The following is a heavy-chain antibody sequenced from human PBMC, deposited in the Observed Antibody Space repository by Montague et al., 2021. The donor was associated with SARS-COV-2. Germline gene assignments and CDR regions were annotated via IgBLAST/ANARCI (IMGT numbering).Heavy chain of an antibody. CDR1: GGSFSDYF. D-gene: IGHD3-22*01. CDR3: TRGRQHFNMIVVVMTGGEYYFDY. Sequence: SETLSLTCAVYGGSFSDYFWTWIRQPPGKGLEWIGEINHRGTSNYNPSLNSRVPISVDTSKNQFSLYLGSVTAADTAVYYCTRGRQHFNMIVVVMTGGEYYFDYWGQGTLVTVSS. J-gene: IGHJ4*02. V-gene: IGHV4-34*01. CDR2: INHRGTS.